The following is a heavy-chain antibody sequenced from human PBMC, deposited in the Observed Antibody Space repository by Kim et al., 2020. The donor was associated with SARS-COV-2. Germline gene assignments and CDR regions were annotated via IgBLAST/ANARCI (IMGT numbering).Heavy chain of an antibody. D-gene: IGHD3-3*01. V-gene: IGHV3-7*03. CDR2: IKQDGSEK. CDR3: ARDREDYDFWSGYPYYWYFDL. J-gene: IGHJ2*01. Sequence: GGSLRLSCAASGFTFSSYWMSWVRQAPGKGLEWVANIKQDGSEKYYVDSVKGRFTISRDNAKNSLYLQMNSLRAEDTAVYYCARDREDYDFWSGYPYYWYFDLWGRGTLVTVSS. CDR1: GFTFSSYW.